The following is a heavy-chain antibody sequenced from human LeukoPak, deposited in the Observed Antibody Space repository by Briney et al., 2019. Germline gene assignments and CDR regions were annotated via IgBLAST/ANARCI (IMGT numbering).Heavy chain of an antibody. J-gene: IGHJ4*02. CDR2: IYYSGST. V-gene: IGHV4-30-4*08. CDR1: GGSISSGDYY. CDR3: ARDEVGATTFDY. Sequence: SQTLFLTCTVSGGSISSGDYYWSWIRQPPGKGLEWIGYIYYSGSTYYNPSLKSRVTISVDTSRNQFSLKLSSVTAADTAVYYCARDEVGATTFDYWGQGTLVTVSS. D-gene: IGHD1-26*01.